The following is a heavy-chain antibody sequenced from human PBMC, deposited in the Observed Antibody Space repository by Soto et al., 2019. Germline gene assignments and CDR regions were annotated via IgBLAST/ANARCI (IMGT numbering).Heavy chain of an antibody. Sequence: QVQLQQWGAGLVKPSETLSLSCAVYGQSFSGHSWAWIRQPPGKGLEWIGEINESGSTYYNPSLKSRVTISPDTSQNQFSLKLSSVRAADTAAYFCARGSGNVALPGEPEDDKYDYWGQGTLVNVSS. J-gene: IGHJ4*02. CDR2: INESGST. CDR3: ARGSGNVALPGEPEDDKYDY. D-gene: IGHD1-1*01. V-gene: IGHV4-34*01. CDR1: GQSFSGHS.